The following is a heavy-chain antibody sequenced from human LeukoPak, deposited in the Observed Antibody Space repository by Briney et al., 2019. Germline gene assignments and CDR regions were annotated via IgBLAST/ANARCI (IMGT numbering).Heavy chain of an antibody. CDR1: GFTFSSYA. J-gene: IGHJ4*02. D-gene: IGHD3-3*01. CDR3: AKSNYDFWSGYYGNRYYFDY. Sequence: GGSLRLSCAASGFTFSSYAMSWVRQAPGKGLEWVSAISGSGGSTYYAGSVKGRFTVSRDNSKNTLYLQMNSLRAEDTAVYYCAKSNYDFWSGYYGNRYYFDYWGQGTLVTVSS. CDR2: ISGSGGST. V-gene: IGHV3-23*01.